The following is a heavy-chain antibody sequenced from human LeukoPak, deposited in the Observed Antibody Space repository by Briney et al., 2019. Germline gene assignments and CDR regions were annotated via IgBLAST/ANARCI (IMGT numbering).Heavy chain of an antibody. Sequence: GGSLRLSCAASGFTFSSYSMNWVRQAPGKGLEWVSSISSSSSYIYYADSVKGRFTISRDNAKNSLYLQMNSLRAEDTAVYYCARDDSSGYHLDYWGQGTLVTVSS. D-gene: IGHD3-22*01. CDR1: GFTFSSYS. V-gene: IGHV3-21*04. CDR2: ISSSSSYI. CDR3: ARDDSSGYHLDY. J-gene: IGHJ4*02.